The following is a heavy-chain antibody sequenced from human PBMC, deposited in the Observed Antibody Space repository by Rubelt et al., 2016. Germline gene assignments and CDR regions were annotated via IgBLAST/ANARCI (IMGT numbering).Heavy chain of an antibody. V-gene: IGHV3-23*01. D-gene: IGHD4-17*01. CDR3: ARDDWQYGDSRGMDV. CDR1: GFTFSSYA. Sequence: EVQLLESGGGLVQPGGSLRLSCAASGFTFSSYAMSWVRQAPGKGLEWVSAISGSGGSTYYADSVKGRFTISRDISRNMLYLQMNSLRAEDTAVYYCARDDWQYGDSRGMDVWGQGTTVTVSS. CDR2: ISGSGGST. J-gene: IGHJ6*02.